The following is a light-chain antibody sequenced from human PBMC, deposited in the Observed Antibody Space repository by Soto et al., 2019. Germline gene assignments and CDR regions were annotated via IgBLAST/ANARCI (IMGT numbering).Light chain of an antibody. CDR3: QQFYSYPWT. V-gene: IGKV1-5*01. CDR2: AAS. Sequence: DIQMTQSTSPLSASVGDRVAITCQASQSVTTWLAWYQQKPGTAPRLLIHAASSLNTGVPSRFIGSGAGTEFTLTISSLQPADVATYYCQQFYSYPWTLGQGTKVDIK. CDR1: QSVTTW. J-gene: IGKJ1*01.